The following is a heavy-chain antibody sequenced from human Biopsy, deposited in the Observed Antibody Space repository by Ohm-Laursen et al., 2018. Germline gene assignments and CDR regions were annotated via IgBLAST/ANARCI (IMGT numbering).Heavy chain of an antibody. CDR1: GFSFSDYH. V-gene: IGHV3-11*01. Sequence: SLRLSCTASGFSFSDYHMRWIRQAPGRGLEWVSYISGGGTIYYGDSMKGRVTISRDNAKNSLYLQMHSLRAEDTAVYYCARNEPRSRDGYNLGYWGQGTLVTVSS. D-gene: IGHD5-24*01. J-gene: IGHJ4*02. CDR3: ARNEPRSRDGYNLGY. CDR2: ISGGGTI.